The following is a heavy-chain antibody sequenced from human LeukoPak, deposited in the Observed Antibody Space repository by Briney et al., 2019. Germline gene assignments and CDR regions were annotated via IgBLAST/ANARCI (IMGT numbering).Heavy chain of an antibody. CDR3: AKECSSGWHGYWYFDL. V-gene: IGHV3-30*18. J-gene: IGHJ2*01. CDR1: GFTFSSYG. Sequence: GGSLRLSCAASGFTFSSYGMHWVRQAPDEGLEWVAVISYDGSNTYYADSVKGRFTISRDNSKNTLYLQMNSLRAEDTAVYYCAKECSSGWHGYWYFDLWGRGTLVTVSS. CDR2: ISYDGSNT. D-gene: IGHD6-19*01.